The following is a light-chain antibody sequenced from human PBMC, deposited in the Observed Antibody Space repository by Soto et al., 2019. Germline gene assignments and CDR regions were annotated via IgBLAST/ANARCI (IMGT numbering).Light chain of an antibody. CDR1: SSDLGVYNY. Sequence: QSVLTQPASVSGSPGQSITISCTGTSSDLGVYNYVSWYQQHPGKAPKLMIYEVSNRPSGVSNRFSGSKSGNTASLTISGLQAEDEADYYCCSYAGRSTWVFGGGTKLTVL. CDR2: EVS. CDR3: CSYAGRSTWV. J-gene: IGLJ3*02. V-gene: IGLV2-23*02.